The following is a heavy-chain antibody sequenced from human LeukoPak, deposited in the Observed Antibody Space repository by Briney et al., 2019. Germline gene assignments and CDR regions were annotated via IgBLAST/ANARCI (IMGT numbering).Heavy chain of an antibody. Sequence: SQTLSLTCNVSGGSISSGDYFWSWIRQPPGKGLEWIGWIYYSGTTYYNPSLKSRVTMSVDTSKNQFSLKLSSVTAADTAVYYCARAPPPYMVTEWGQGTLVTVSS. CDR3: ARAPPPYMVTE. V-gene: IGHV4-30-4*01. D-gene: IGHD2-21*02. CDR2: IYYSGTT. CDR1: GGSISSGDYF. J-gene: IGHJ4*02.